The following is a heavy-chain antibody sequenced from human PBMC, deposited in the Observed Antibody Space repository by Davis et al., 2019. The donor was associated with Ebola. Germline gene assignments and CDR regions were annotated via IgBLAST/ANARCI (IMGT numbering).Heavy chain of an antibody. Sequence: PGGSLRLSCAASGFTFDDYAMHWVRQAPGKGREWVSGISWNSGSIGYADSVKGRFTISRDNAKNSLYLQINSLRAEDTALYYCAKDPGGGSRDYYGMDVWGQGTTVIVSS. CDR2: ISWNSGSI. D-gene: IGHD1-14*01. J-gene: IGHJ6*02. V-gene: IGHV3-9*01. CDR1: GFTFDDYA. CDR3: AKDPGGGSRDYYGMDV.